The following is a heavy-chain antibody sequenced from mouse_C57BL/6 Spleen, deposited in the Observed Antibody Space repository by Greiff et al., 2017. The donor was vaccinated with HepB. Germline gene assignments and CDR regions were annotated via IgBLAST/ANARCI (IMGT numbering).Heavy chain of an antibody. CDR3: TTRGTTVVEGFAY. Sequence: EVKLQESGAELVRPGASVKLSCTASGFNIKDYYMHWVKQRPEQGLEWIGRIDPEDGDTEYAPKFQGKATMTADTSSNTAYLQLSSLTSEDTAVYYCTTRGTTVVEGFAYWGQGTLVTVSA. CDR2: IDPEDGDT. D-gene: IGHD1-1*01. J-gene: IGHJ3*01. CDR1: GFNIKDYY. V-gene: IGHV14-1*01.